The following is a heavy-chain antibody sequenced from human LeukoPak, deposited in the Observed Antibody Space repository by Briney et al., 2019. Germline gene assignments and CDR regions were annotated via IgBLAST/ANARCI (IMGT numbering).Heavy chain of an antibody. V-gene: IGHV3-23*01. CDR2: IRGSGGST. Sequence: PGGSLRLSCAASGFTFSSYAMSWVRQAPGKGLEWVSAIRGSGGSTYYADSVKGRFTSSRDNSKNTLYLQMNSLRAEDTAVYYCAKVRGVLISGRGYYFDYWGQGTLVTVSS. J-gene: IGHJ4*02. D-gene: IGHD1-26*01. CDR1: GFTFSSYA. CDR3: AKVRGVLISGRGYYFDY.